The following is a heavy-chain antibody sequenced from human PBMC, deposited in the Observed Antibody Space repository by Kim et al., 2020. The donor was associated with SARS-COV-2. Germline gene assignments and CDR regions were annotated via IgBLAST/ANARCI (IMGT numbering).Heavy chain of an antibody. V-gene: IGHV3-7*03. CDR2: INQGGSDK. J-gene: IGHJ4*02. CDR1: GFTFTTYW. CDR3: ARSILSDY. Sequence: GGSLRLSCAASGFTFTTYWMTWVRQAPGKGLEWVASINQGGSDKYYVDSVKGRFTISRDNARNSLYLQMNSLRAEDTAVYFCARSILSDYWGQGTMVTVS. D-gene: IGHD3-10*01.